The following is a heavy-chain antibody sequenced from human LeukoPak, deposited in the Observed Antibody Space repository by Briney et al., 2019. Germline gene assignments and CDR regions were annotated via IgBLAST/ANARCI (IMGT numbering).Heavy chain of an antibody. CDR3: ARGRWRRHSYYYYMDV. V-gene: IGHV4-38-2*02. D-gene: IGHD3-3*01. Sequence: SETLSLTCTVSGYSISSGYYWSWIRQPPGKGLERIGSIYHSGSTYYNPSLKSRVTISVDTSKNQFSLKLSSVTAADTAVYYCARGRWRRHSYYYYMDVWGKGTTVTVSS. CDR2: IYHSGST. J-gene: IGHJ6*03. CDR1: GYSISSGYY.